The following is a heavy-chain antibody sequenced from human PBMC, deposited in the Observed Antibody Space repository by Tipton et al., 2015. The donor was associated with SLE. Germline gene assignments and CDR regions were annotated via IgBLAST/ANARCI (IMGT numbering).Heavy chain of an antibody. CDR3: ARDSSGGYNWFDP. V-gene: IGHV4-59*12. J-gene: IGHJ5*02. Sequence: TLSLTCTISDDSIFTYYWSWIRQSPGKGLEWIGYPFYRGKTDYNPSMKSRVTVSLDTSKKHFSLKLSSVTAADTALYFCARDSSGGYNWFDPWGQGTLVTVSS. CDR2: PFYRGKT. D-gene: IGHD3-22*01. CDR1: DDSIFTYY.